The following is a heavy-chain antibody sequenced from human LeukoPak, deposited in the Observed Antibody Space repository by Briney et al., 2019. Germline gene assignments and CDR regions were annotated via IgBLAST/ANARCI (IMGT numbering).Heavy chain of an antibody. CDR3: ARESAGGYSYGNNWFDP. CDR2: IYYSGST. CDR1: GGSISSYH. D-gene: IGHD5-18*01. Sequence: PSETLSLTCTVSGGSISSYHWSWIRQSPGKGLEWIGYIYYSGSTNYNPSLKSRVTISVDTSKNQFSLKVTSVTAADTAVYYCARESAGGYSYGNNWFDPWGQGTLVTVSS. J-gene: IGHJ5*02. V-gene: IGHV4-59*01.